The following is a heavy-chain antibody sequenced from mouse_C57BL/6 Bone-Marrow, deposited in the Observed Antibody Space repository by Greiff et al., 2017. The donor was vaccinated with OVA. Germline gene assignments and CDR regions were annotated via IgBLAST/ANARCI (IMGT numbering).Heavy chain of an antibody. Sequence: VQLQQPGAELVKPGASVKMSCKASGYTFTSYWITWVKQRPGQGLEWIGDIYPGSGSTNYNEKFKSKATLTVDTSSSTAYMQLSSLTSEDSAVYYCARDYYYGSSDSWFAYWGQGTLVTVSA. V-gene: IGHV1-55*01. CDR3: ARDYYYGSSDSWFAY. J-gene: IGHJ3*01. CDR1: GYTFTSYW. CDR2: IYPGSGST. D-gene: IGHD1-1*01.